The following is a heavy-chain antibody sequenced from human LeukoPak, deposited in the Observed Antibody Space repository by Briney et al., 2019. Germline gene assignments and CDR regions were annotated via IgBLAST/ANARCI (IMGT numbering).Heavy chain of an antibody. Sequence: GGSLRLSCAASGFTFGSYGMQWFRQAPGKGLEWVAVISYDGSNKYYADSVKGRFTISRDNSKNTLYLQMNSLRAEDTAVYYCAGVVLTVLYDYWGQGTLVTVSS. CDR1: GFTFGSYG. CDR3: AGVVLTVLYDY. V-gene: IGHV3-30*03. CDR2: ISYDGSNK. J-gene: IGHJ4*02. D-gene: IGHD3-9*01.